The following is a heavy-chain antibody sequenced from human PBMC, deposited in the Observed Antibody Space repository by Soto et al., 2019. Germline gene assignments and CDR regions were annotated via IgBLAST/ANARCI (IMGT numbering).Heavy chain of an antibody. CDR2: IYNSGNT. CDR3: ASVLSGDQVAR. Sequence: QVQLQESGPGLVQPSQTLSLTCTVSGGSISDGDYYWSWIRQPPGKGLEWIGHIYNSGNTSNNPSHKCQPTISVSTSKNQLSRNLNSMPPADTGVYYCASVLSGDQVARWGRVTLVTVSS. J-gene: IGHJ4*01. V-gene: IGHV4-30-4*01. D-gene: IGHD2-21*01. CDR1: GGSISDGDYY.